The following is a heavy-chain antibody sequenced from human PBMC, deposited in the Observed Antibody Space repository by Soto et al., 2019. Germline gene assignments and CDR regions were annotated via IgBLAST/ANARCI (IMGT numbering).Heavy chain of an antibody. V-gene: IGHV3-7*03. J-gene: IGHJ5*02. CDR2: IKQDGSEK. D-gene: IGHD6-19*01. Sequence: PGGSLRLSCAASGFTFSGYWMSWVRQAPGKGLEWVANIKQDGSEKYYVDSVKGRFTISRDNAKNSLYLQMNSLRAADTAVYYCARALQYAVAVAGPDGAWGQGTLVTVSS. CDR1: GFTFSGYW. CDR3: ARALQYAVAVAGPDGA.